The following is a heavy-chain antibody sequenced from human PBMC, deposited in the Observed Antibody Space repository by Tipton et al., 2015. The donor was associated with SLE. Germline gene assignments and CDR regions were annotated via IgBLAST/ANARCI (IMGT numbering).Heavy chain of an antibody. CDR1: GFTFDDYA. CDR3: ARIEDFWSGRIDY. D-gene: IGHD3-3*01. Sequence: SLRLSCAASGFTFDDYAMHWVRQAPGKGQEWVSGISWNTGSIGYAESVEGRFTISRDNAKNSLYLQMNSLRAEDTALYYCARIEDFWSGRIDYWGQGTLITVSS. V-gene: IGHV3-9*01. J-gene: IGHJ4*02. CDR2: ISWNTGSI.